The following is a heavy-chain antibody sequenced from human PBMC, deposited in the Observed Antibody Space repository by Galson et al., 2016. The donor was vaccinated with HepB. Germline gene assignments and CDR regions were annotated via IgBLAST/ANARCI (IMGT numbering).Heavy chain of an antibody. CDR2: ISTRSTYI. V-gene: IGHV3-21*01. D-gene: IGHD3-3*01. CDR3: ARDGTIFGVDPWYFDL. J-gene: IGHJ2*01. CDR1: GFTFSSYS. Sequence: SLRLSCAPSGFTFSSYSMSWVRQAPGKGLEWISYISTRSTYIRYADSVKGRFTISRDNAKNSLYLQMNNLRAEDTAVYYCARDGTIFGVDPWYFDLWGRGTLVTVSS.